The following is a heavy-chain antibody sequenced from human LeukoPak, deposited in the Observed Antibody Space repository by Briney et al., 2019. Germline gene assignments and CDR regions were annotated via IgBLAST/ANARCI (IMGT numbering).Heavy chain of an antibody. V-gene: IGHV3-48*01. Sequence: PGGSLRLSCAASGFTFSSYSMNWVRQAPGKGLEWVSYISSSSSTIYYADSVKGRFTISRDNAKNSLYLQMNSLRAEDTAVYYCARDPLEIYDALDIWGQGTMVTVSS. D-gene: IGHD5-24*01. CDR1: GFTFSSYS. CDR3: ARDPLEIYDALDI. J-gene: IGHJ3*02. CDR2: ISSSSSTI.